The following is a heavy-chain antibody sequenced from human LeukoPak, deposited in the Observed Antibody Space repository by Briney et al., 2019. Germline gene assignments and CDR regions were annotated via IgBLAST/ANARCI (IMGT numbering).Heavy chain of an antibody. CDR2: ISGSGGST. CDR1: GFTFSSYA. CDR3: AKSSGSPLYYYYGMDV. V-gene: IGHV3-23*01. J-gene: IGHJ6*02. D-gene: IGHD1-26*01. Sequence: GGSLRLSCAASGFTFSSYAMSWVRQAPGKGLEWVSAISGSGGSTYYADSVKGRFTISRDNSKNTLCLQMNSLRAEDTAVYYCAKSSGSPLYYYYGMDVWGQGTTVTVSS.